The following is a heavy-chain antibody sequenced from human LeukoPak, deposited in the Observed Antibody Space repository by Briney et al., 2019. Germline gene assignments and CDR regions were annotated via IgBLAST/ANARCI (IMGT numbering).Heavy chain of an antibody. CDR1: GYTFTNYD. Sequence: ASVKVSCKASGYTFTNYDISWVRQATGQGLEWMGWMNPNSGNTGYAQKFQGRVTITRNTSISTAYMELSSLRSADTAVYYCARVCGGDCYHYDAFDIWGQGTMVTVSS. D-gene: IGHD2-21*02. J-gene: IGHJ3*02. CDR2: MNPNSGNT. V-gene: IGHV1-8*03. CDR3: ARVCGGDCYHYDAFDI.